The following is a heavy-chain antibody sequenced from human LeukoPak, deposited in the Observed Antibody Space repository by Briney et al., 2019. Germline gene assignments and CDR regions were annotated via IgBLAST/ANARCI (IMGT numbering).Heavy chain of an antibody. V-gene: IGHV4-59*12. CDR3: ARDRWFGNIPSGFDY. J-gene: IGHJ4*02. Sequence: SETLSLTCTVSGGSISDNYWSWIRQPPGKGLEWIGYAYYSGHTNYNSSLKSRVTMSVDTSKNQFSLKLSSVTAADTAVYYCARDRWFGNIPSGFDYWGQGTLVTVSS. CDR2: AYYSGHT. CDR1: GGSISDNY. D-gene: IGHD3-10*01.